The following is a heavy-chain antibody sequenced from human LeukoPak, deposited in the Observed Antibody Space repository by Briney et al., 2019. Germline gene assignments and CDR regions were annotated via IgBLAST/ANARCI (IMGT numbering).Heavy chain of an antibody. CDR2: ISSSSSTI. Sequence: GGSLRLSCAASGFTFSTYSMNWVRQAPGKGLEWVSYISSSSSTIYYADSVKGRFTISRDSAKNSLYLQMNSLRAEDTAVYYCARRPSGVPAAQGGNYYYGMDVWGQGTTVTVSS. CDR1: GFTFSTYS. D-gene: IGHD2-2*01. V-gene: IGHV3-48*04. CDR3: ARRPSGVPAAQGGNYYYGMDV. J-gene: IGHJ6*02.